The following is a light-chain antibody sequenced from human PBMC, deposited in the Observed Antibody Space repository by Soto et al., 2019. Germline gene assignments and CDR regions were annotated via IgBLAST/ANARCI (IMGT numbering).Light chain of an antibody. CDR2: DVS. CDR1: SSDVGGYNY. V-gene: IGLV2-11*01. Sequence: QSALTQPRSVSGSPGQSVTISCTGSSSDVGGYNYVSWYQQHPGKAPKLMIYDVSKRPSGVPDRFSGSKSGNKASLTISGLQAGDEADYYCCSYAGSYSYVFGTGTKLTVL. J-gene: IGLJ1*01. CDR3: CSYAGSYSYV.